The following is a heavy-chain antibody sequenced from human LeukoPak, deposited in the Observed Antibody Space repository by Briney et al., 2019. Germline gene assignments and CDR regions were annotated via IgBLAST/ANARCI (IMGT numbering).Heavy chain of an antibody. D-gene: IGHD2-2*01. V-gene: IGHV4-34*01. J-gene: IGHJ1*01. CDR1: GGSFGGYY. CDR2: INHSGST. Sequence: SETLSLTCAVYGGSFGGYYWSWIRQPPGKGLEWIGEINHSGSTNYNPSLKSRVTISVDTSKNQFSLKLSSVTAADTAVYYCARGRRPAAMGGLQHWGQGTLVTVSS. CDR3: ARGRRPAAMGGLQH.